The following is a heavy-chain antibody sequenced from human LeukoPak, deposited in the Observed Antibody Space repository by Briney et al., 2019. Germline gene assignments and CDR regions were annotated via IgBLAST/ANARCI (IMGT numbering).Heavy chain of an antibody. CDR1: GFTFSNAW. Sequence: GSLRLSCAVSGFTFSNAWMSWIRQPPGKGLEWIGEINHSGSTNYNPSLKSRVTISVDTSKNQFSLNLSSVTAADTALYYCARVYYYSSGSNWFDPWGQGTLVTVSS. J-gene: IGHJ5*02. CDR3: ARVYYYSSGSNWFDP. V-gene: IGHV4-34*01. CDR2: INHSGST. D-gene: IGHD3-10*01.